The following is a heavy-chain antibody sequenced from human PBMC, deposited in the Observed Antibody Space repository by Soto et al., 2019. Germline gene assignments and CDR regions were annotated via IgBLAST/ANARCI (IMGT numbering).Heavy chain of an antibody. V-gene: IGHV5-51*01. CDR1: GYNFPSYW. D-gene: IGHD1-26*01. J-gene: IGHJ4*02. CDR2: IYPHNSDT. Sequence: PGESLKISCKGSGYNFPSYWIGWVRQMPGKGLDWIGIIYPHNSDTRYSPSFQGQVTISADKSISTAYLQWSSLKASDTAMYYCARAEWELHSAYYFDYWGQGTLVTVSS. CDR3: ARAEWELHSAYYFDY.